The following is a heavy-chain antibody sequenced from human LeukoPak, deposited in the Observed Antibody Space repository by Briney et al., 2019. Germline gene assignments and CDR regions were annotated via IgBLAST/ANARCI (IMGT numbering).Heavy chain of an antibody. CDR1: GYTFTGYY. Sequence: ASVKVSCKASGYTFTGYYMHWVRQAPGQRLEWMGWINAGNGNTKYSQEFQGRVTITRDTSASTAYMELSSPRSEDMAVYYCARGSYDYVWGSWRYFDYWGQGTLVTVSS. J-gene: IGHJ4*02. D-gene: IGHD3-16*01. V-gene: IGHV1-3*03. CDR3: ARGSYDYVWGSWRYFDY. CDR2: INAGNGNT.